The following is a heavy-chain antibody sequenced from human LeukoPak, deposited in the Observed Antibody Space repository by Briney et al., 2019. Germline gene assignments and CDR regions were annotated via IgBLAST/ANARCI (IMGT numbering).Heavy chain of an antibody. V-gene: IGHV4-59*08. D-gene: IGHD5-18*01. CDR2: IFYGGGT. J-gene: IGHJ4*02. Sequence: SETLSLTCTVSGGSISSYYWSWIRQPPGKGLGWMGNIFYGGGTTYNPPLKSRVTIPVDTSKNQFSLKLSSVTAADTAVYYCASHGYSYGPYYFDYWGQGTLVTVSS. CDR1: GGSISSYY. CDR3: ASHGYSYGPYYFDY.